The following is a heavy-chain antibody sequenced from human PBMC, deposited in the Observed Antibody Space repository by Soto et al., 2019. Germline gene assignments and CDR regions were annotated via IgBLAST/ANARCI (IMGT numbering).Heavy chain of an antibody. CDR1: GGSISSSNW. J-gene: IGHJ6*02. V-gene: IGHV4-4*02. Sequence: QVQLQESGPGLVKPSGTLSLTCAVSGGSISSSNWWSWVRQTPGKGLEWIGEIYHSGSTNYNPSLKSRVTISVDKSKNQFSLKLSSVSAADKAVYYCARERAFGESSPGYYYYGMDVWGQGTTVTVSS. D-gene: IGHD3-10*01. CDR2: IYHSGST. CDR3: ARERAFGESSPGYYYYGMDV.